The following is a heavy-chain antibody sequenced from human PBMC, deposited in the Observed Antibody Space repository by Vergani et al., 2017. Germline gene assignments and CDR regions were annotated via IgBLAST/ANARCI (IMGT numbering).Heavy chain of an antibody. CDR1: GFTVSSNY. J-gene: IGHJ6*02. CDR3: ARVVTARSLAPYYYYYYGMDV. D-gene: IGHD2-15*01. Sequence: EVQLVESGGGLVQPGGSLRLSCAASGFTVSSNYMSWVRQAPGKGLEWVSVIYSGGSTYYADSVKGRFTISRDNSKNTLYLQMNSLRAEDTAVYYCARVVTARSLAPYYYYYYGMDVWGQGP. V-gene: IGHV3-66*02. CDR2: IYSGGST.